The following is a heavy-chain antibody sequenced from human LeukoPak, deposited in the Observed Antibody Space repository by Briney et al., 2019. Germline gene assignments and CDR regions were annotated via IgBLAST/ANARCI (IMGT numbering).Heavy chain of an antibody. Sequence: GESLKISCKGSGYSFSCYWIGWVRQMPGKGLEWMGIIYPGDSQTRYSPSFQGQVTISADKSTSTAYLQWSSLKASDTAMYYCARGDIVASITTSYNWFDPWGQGTLVTVSS. CDR1: GYSFSCYW. CDR3: ARGDIVASITTSYNWFDP. CDR2: IYPGDSQT. D-gene: IGHD5-12*01. J-gene: IGHJ5*02. V-gene: IGHV5-51*01.